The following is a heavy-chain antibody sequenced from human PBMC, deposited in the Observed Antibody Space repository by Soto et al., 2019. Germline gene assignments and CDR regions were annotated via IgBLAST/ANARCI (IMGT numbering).Heavy chain of an antibody. D-gene: IGHD3-9*01. CDR3: ARDRKGTWAGYYGLYYYGMDG. CDR1: GFTFSSYS. Sequence: PGGSLRLSCAASGFTFSSYSMNWVRQAPGKGLEWVSSISSSSSYIYYADSVKGRFTISRDNAKNSLYLQMNSLRAEDTAVYYCARDRKGTWAGYYGLYYYGMDGWRQG. J-gene: IGHJ6*01. CDR2: ISSSSSYI. V-gene: IGHV3-21*01.